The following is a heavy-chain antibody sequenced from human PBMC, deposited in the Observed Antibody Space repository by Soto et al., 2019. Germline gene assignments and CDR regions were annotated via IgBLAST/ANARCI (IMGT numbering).Heavy chain of an antibody. J-gene: IGHJ5*02. Sequence: SETLSLTCTVSGGSISTHYWTWIRQPPGKGLEWIAYVYYTGSATYNPSLKSRVTISVDTSKNQFSLKLTSVTAADTAVYYCARDSPYSSSWYDLNWFDPWGQGTLVTVS. D-gene: IGHD6-13*01. CDR2: VYYTGSA. V-gene: IGHV4-59*11. CDR1: GGSISTHY. CDR3: ARDSPYSSSWYDLNWFDP.